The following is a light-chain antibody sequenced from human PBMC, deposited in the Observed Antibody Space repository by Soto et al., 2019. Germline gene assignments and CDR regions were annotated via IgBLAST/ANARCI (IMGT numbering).Light chain of an antibody. Sequence: DIQMTQSPSSLSASVGDRVTSTCRASESIANYLNWYQQKPGKAPNLLIYAASTLQTGVPSRFSGSGSGTDFTLTISSLQTEDFATYFCQQSYISPYTFGQGTKLDI. V-gene: IGKV1-39*01. CDR2: AAS. CDR3: QQSYISPYT. CDR1: ESIANY. J-gene: IGKJ2*01.